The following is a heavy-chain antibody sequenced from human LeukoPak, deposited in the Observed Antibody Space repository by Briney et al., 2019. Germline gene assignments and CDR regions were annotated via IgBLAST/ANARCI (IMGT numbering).Heavy chain of an antibody. D-gene: IGHD3-22*01. CDR2: INPNSGGT. J-gene: IGHJ4*02. CDR3: ARGPIGDSSGYYYFDY. V-gene: IGHV1-2*02. CDR1: GYTFTGYY. Sequence: ASVKASCKASGYTFTGYYMHWVRQAPGQGLEWMGWINPNSGGTNYAQKFQGRVTMTRDTSISTAYMELSRLRSDDTAVYYCARGPIGDSSGYYYFDYWGQGTLVTVSS.